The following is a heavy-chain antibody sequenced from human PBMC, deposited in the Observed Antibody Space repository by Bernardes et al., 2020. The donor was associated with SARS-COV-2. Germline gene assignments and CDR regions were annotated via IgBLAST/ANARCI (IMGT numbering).Heavy chain of an antibody. CDR2: ISSSGSTI. Sequence: GGSLRLSCAASGFTFSSYEMNWVRQAPGKGLEWVSYISSSGSTIYYADSVKGRFTISRDNAKNSLYLQMNSLRAEDTAVYYCARVGVGAPFRQNYYYGMDVWGQGTTVTVSS. D-gene: IGHD1-26*01. CDR3: ARVGVGAPFRQNYYYGMDV. CDR1: GFTFSSYE. J-gene: IGHJ6*02. V-gene: IGHV3-48*03.